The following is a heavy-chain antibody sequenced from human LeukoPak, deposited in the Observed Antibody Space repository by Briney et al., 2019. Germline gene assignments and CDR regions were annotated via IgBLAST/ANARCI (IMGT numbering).Heavy chain of an antibody. V-gene: IGHV4-39*01. CDR2: IYYSGST. J-gene: IGHJ6*02. CDR3: ARHSPVRWELRYYGMDV. CDR1: GGSISSSSYY. D-gene: IGHD1-26*01. Sequence: SETLSLTCTVSGGSISSSSYYWGWIRQPPGKGLEWIVSIYYSGSTYYNPSLKSRVTISVDTSKNQFSLKLSSVTAADTAVYYCARHSPVRWELRYYGMDVWGQGTTVTVSS.